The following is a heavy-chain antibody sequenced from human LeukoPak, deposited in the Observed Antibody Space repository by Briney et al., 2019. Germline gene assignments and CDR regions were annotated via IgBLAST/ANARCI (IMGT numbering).Heavy chain of an antibody. V-gene: IGHV3-7*01. CDR3: AREISSWYRTEGKFDP. CDR1: GFTLSSYW. J-gene: IGHJ5*02. Sequence: GGSLRLSCAASGFTLSSYWMGWVRQAPGKGLEWVANIKQDGREKYSVDSVRGRFTISRDNAKNSLYLQMNSLRAEDTAVYYCAREISSWYRTEGKFDPWGQGTLVTVSS. CDR2: IKQDGREK. D-gene: IGHD6-13*01.